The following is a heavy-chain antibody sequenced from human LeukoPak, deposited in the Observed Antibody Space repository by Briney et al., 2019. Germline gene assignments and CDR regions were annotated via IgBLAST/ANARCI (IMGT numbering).Heavy chain of an antibody. D-gene: IGHD2-8*01. CDR1: RFILLSDA. Sequence: PGGSLRLSCAASRFILLSDATSWVRQAPGKGLEWVSTISGSGGSTYYADSVKGRFTISRDNSKNTVYLQMDSLRAEDTAVYYCAKDRSWINDVCHGDFDYWGQGTLVTVSS. V-gene: IGHV3-23*01. CDR3: AKDRSWINDVCHGDFDY. J-gene: IGHJ4*02. CDR2: ISGSGGST.